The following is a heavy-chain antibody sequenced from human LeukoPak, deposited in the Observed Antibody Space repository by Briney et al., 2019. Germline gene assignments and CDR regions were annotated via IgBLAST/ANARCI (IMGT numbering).Heavy chain of an antibody. CDR2: ISYDGSNK. Sequence: PGGSLRLSCAASGFTFSSSTMHWVRQAPGKGLEWVAVISYDGSNKYYADSVKGRFTISRDNSKNTLYLQMNSLRAEDTAVYYCARSLAVAWAHAFDIWGQGTMVTVSS. V-gene: IGHV3-30*04. CDR1: GFTFSSST. D-gene: IGHD6-19*01. J-gene: IGHJ3*02. CDR3: ARSLAVAWAHAFDI.